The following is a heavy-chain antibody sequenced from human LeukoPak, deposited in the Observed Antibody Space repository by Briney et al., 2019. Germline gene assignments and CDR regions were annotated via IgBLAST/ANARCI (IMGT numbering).Heavy chain of an antibody. CDR3: PRDGVATRGSVLDY. J-gene: IGHJ4*02. Sequence: PGGSLRLSCAASGFTFSSYAMHWVRQAPGKGLEGVAVISYDGSNKFYADSVKGRFTISRDNSKNTLYLQMNSLGAEGTAVYYCPRDGVATRGSVLDYWGRGTLVTVST. CDR1: GFTFSSYA. V-gene: IGHV3-30*04. CDR2: ISYDGSNK. D-gene: IGHD5-12*01.